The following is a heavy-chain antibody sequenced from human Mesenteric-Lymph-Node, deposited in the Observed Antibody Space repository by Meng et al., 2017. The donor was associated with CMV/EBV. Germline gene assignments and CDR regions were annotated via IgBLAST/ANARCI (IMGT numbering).Heavy chain of an antibody. D-gene: IGHD3-10*01. J-gene: IGHJ4*02. CDR1: GGSLSGYY. Sequence: SETLSLTCDVYGGSLSGYYWMWVRQPPGKGLEWFGEINESGGTNSNPSFKSRVSMSVDTSRNQFSLKVNSVTAADTAMYYCGGAGSYNDYWGQGTLVTVSS. CDR3: GGAGSYNDY. V-gene: IGHV4-34*01. CDR2: INESGGT.